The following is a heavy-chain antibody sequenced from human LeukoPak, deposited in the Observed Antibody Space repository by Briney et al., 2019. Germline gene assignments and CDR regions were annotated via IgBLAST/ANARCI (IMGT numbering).Heavy chain of an antibody. Sequence: ASETLSLTCTVSGGSISSYYWSWIRQPPGKGLEWIGYIYYSGSTNYNPSLKSRVTISVDTSKNQFSLKLSSVTAADTAVYYCARDYTGGGWFDPWGQGTLVTVSS. CDR3: ARDYTGGGWFDP. D-gene: IGHD1-1*01. CDR2: IYYSGST. CDR1: GGSISSYY. J-gene: IGHJ5*02. V-gene: IGHV4-59*01.